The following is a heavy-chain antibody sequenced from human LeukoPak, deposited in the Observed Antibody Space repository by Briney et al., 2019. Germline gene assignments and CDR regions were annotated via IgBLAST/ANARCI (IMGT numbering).Heavy chain of an antibody. Sequence: PSETLSLTCTVSGGSISSYYWSWIRQPPGKGLEWIGYIYYSGSTNYNPSLKSRVTISVDTSKNQFSLKLSSVTAADTAVYYCAGGRYYYDSSGYYGIDYWGQGTLVTVSS. D-gene: IGHD3-22*01. V-gene: IGHV4-59*01. CDR3: AGGRYYYDSSGYYGIDY. CDR1: GGSISSYY. CDR2: IYYSGST. J-gene: IGHJ4*02.